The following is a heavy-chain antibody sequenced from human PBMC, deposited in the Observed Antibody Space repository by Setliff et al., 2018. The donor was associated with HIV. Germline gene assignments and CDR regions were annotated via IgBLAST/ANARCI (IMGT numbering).Heavy chain of an antibody. Sequence: ASVKDSCKASGYTFTGHYMHWVRQAPGQGLQWMGWIDPHTGGPQYSQKFLGRVTMTRDTSISTVYMELTSLRSDDTAIYYCARDANYGSSGYDREYFDYWGQGTLVTVSS. CDR2: IDPHTGGP. J-gene: IGHJ4*02. D-gene: IGHD5-12*01. CDR1: GYTFTGHY. V-gene: IGHV1-2*02. CDR3: ARDANYGSSGYDREYFDY.